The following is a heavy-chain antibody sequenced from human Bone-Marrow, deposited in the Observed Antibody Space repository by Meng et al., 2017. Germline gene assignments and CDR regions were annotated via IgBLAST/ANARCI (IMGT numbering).Heavy chain of an antibody. V-gene: IGHV4-31*01. D-gene: IGHD1-26*01. J-gene: IGHJ4*02. Sequence: HVQLQESCLGLVKPYKTLSLTCTVSGGSFSGDGYSWSRIGQHPVRGLEWNGYIYCSGSTYYNPSLTSLVTISVDTSKNYLSPRLSFVTHAHMAVYYCARVWYRGSRVTSNYFDYWGKGTLVTVSS. CDR3: ARVWYRGSRVTSNYFDY. CDR2: IYCSGST. CDR1: GGSFSGDGYS.